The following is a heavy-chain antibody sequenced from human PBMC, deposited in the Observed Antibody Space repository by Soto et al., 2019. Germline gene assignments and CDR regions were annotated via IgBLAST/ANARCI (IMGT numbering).Heavy chain of an antibody. D-gene: IGHD2-2*01. CDR3: ARDLSIVVVPAAMWSDYYYYGMDV. CDR1: GFTFSSYW. J-gene: IGHJ6*02. V-gene: IGHV3-7*05. Sequence: GGSLRLSCAASGFTFSSYWMSWVRQAPGKGLEWVANIKQDGSEKYYVDSVKGRFTISRDNAKSSLYLQMNSLRAEDTAVYYCARDLSIVVVPAAMWSDYYYYGMDVWGQGTTVTVSS. CDR2: IKQDGSEK.